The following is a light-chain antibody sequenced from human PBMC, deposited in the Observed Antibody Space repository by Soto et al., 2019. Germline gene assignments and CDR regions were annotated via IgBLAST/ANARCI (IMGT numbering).Light chain of an antibody. V-gene: IGLV2-14*03. CDR1: SRDVGGSNY. CDR2: DVS. J-gene: IGLJ1*01. Sequence: QSALTQPASVSGSPGQSIAISCTGTSRDVGGSNYVTWYQQHPGKAPKLMIYDVSNQPSGVSDRFSGSKSGNTASLTISGIQAAGEGDYYCNSYTGSSTYVFGTGTKVTVL. CDR3: NSYTGSSTYV.